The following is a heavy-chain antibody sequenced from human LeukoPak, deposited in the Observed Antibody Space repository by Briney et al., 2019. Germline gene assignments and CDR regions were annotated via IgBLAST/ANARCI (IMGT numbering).Heavy chain of an antibody. CDR1: GGSISSSSYY. Sequence: SETLSLTCTVSGGSISSSSYYWGWIRQPPGKGLEWIGSIYYSGSTYYNPSLKSRVTISVDTSKNQFSLKLSSVTAADTAVYYCASSEGVFDAFDIWGQGTMVTVSS. CDR3: ASSEGVFDAFDI. J-gene: IGHJ3*02. V-gene: IGHV4-39*01. D-gene: IGHD3-10*01. CDR2: IYYSGST.